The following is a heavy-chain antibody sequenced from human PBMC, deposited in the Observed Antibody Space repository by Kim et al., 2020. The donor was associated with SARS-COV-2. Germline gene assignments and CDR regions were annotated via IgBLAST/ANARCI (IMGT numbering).Heavy chain of an antibody. Sequence: SETLSLTCTFSGGSVSSSSYYWGCIRQPPGKGLEWIGTIHYSGNTYYSPSLMSRVSMSVDPSKNQFSLNLSSVTSADTAVYYCARLSVAEAFDLWGQGTMVTVSS. CDR1: GGSVSSSSYY. CDR3: ARLSVAEAFDL. J-gene: IGHJ3*01. D-gene: IGHD2-15*01. V-gene: IGHV4-39*07. CDR2: IHYSGNT.